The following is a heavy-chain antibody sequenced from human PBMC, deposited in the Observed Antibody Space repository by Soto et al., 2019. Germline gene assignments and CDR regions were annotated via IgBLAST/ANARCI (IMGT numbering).Heavy chain of an antibody. J-gene: IGHJ6*03. V-gene: IGHV4-31*03. CDR1: GCSISSGGYY. D-gene: IGHD1-1*01. Sequence: SETLSLTCTVSGCSISSGGYYWSWIRQHPGKGLEWIGYIYYSGSTYYNPSLKSRVTISVDTSKNQFSLKLSSVTAADTAVYYYARRNLDQYYFYMDVWGKGTTVTVSS. CDR3: ARRNLDQYYFYMDV. CDR2: IYYSGST.